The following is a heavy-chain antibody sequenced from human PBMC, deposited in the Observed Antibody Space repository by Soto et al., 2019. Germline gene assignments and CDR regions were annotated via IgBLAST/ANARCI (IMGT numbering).Heavy chain of an antibody. CDR1: GGTFSSYA. D-gene: IGHD1-1*01. J-gene: IGHJ6*02. Sequence: ASVKVSCKASGGTFSSYALHWVRQAPGQGLEWMGWINGGNGHTRYSQKFKDRVTISRDTPASTAYMELSGLRSEDTAVYYCARGKGMEENYYYYGMDVWGQGTTVTVS. V-gene: IGHV1-3*01. CDR2: INGGNGHT. CDR3: ARGKGMEENYYYYGMDV.